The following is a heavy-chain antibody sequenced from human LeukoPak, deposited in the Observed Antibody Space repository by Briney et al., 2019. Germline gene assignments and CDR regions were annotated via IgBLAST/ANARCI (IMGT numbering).Heavy chain of an antibody. Sequence: NPSETLSLTCTVSGGSISSGSYYWSWIRQPAGKGLEYIGRIYTSGSTSYNPSLKSRVTISVDTSKNQFSLKLSSVTAADTAVYYCARALLYYYDSSGYWGTFDYWGQGTLVTVSS. CDR1: GGSISSGSYY. J-gene: IGHJ4*02. CDR3: ARALLYYYDSSGYWGTFDY. CDR2: IYTSGST. D-gene: IGHD3-22*01. V-gene: IGHV4-61*02.